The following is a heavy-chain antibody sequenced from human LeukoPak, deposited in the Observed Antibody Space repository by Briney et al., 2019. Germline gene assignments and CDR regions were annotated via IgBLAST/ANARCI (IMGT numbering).Heavy chain of an antibody. Sequence: GGSLRLSCAVSGFTVSSNYMGWVRQAPGKGLEWVSAIHSGGTTYYADSVKGRFTISRDNSKNTLYLQMNSLTVEDTAVYYCALDCCTGARFDHWGQGTLVIVSP. CDR1: GFTVSSNY. V-gene: IGHV3-53*01. CDR3: ALDCCTGARFDH. D-gene: IGHD2-8*02. J-gene: IGHJ4*02. CDR2: IHSGGTT.